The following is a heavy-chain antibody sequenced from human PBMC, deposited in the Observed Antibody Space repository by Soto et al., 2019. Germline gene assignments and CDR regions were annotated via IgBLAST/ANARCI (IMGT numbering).Heavy chain of an antibody. CDR2: ITGSGLYT. CDR3: AKGSAPGSPYYFDY. V-gene: IGHV3-23*01. Sequence: GSLRLSCAASGFTFSSYAMSWVRQAPGKGLEWVSAITGSGLYTYHADSVKGRFTISRDNSMNTLNLRMNSLRLDDAAIYYCAKGSAPGSPYYFDYWGRGTLVTVSS. J-gene: IGHJ4*02. CDR1: GFTFSSYA. D-gene: IGHD6-25*01.